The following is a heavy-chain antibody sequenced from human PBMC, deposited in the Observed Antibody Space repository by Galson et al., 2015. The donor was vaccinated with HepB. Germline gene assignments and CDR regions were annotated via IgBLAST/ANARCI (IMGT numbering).Heavy chain of an antibody. Sequence: SLRLSCAASGFTFSNAWMNWVRQAPGKGLEWVGRIKSKTDGGTTDYAAPVKGRFTISRDDSKNTLYLQMNSLKTEDAAVYYCTTQQFGELTENAFDIWGQGTMVTVSS. CDR2: IKSKTDGGTT. CDR1: GFTFSNAW. V-gene: IGHV3-15*07. J-gene: IGHJ3*02. CDR3: TTQQFGELTENAFDI. D-gene: IGHD3-10*01.